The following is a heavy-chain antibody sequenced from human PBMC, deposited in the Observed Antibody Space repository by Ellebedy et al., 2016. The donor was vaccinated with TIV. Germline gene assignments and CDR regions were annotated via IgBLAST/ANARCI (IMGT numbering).Heavy chain of an antibody. Sequence: PGGSLRLSCAASGFTFSDYYMSWIRQAPGKGLEWVSAISRSGGSTYYAGSVKGRFTISRDNSKDTLYLQMNSLRAEDTAVYYCANVYSSTWADSWGQGTLVTVSS. CDR2: ISRSGGST. CDR1: GFTFSDYY. V-gene: IGHV3-23*01. J-gene: IGHJ4*02. CDR3: ANVYSSTWADS. D-gene: IGHD6-13*01.